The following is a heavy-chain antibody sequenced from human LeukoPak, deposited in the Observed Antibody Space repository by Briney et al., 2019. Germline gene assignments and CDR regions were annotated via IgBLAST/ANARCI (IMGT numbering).Heavy chain of an antibody. Sequence: PGGSLRLSCAASGFTFSSYWMSWVRQAPGKGLEWVANIKQDGSEKYYVDSVKGRFTISRDNAKNSLYLQMNSLRAEDTAVYYCAKAFDYGDYGDAFDIWGQGTMVTVSS. D-gene: IGHD4-17*01. J-gene: IGHJ3*02. CDR1: GFTFSSYW. CDR2: IKQDGSEK. CDR3: AKAFDYGDYGDAFDI. V-gene: IGHV3-7*03.